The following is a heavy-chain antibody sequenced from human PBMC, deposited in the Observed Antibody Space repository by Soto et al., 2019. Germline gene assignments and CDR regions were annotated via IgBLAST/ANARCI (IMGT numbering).Heavy chain of an antibody. V-gene: IGHV4-39*01. D-gene: IGHD3-3*01. CDR3: RYYDFWSGYYPLYGMDV. Sequence: PSETLSLTCTVSGGSISSSSYYWGWIRQPPGKGLEWIGSIYYSGSTYYNPSLKSRVTISVDTSKNQFSLKLSSVTAADTAVYYCRYYDFWSGYYPLYGMDVWGQVTTVT. CDR1: GGSISSSSYY. CDR2: IYYSGST. J-gene: IGHJ6*02.